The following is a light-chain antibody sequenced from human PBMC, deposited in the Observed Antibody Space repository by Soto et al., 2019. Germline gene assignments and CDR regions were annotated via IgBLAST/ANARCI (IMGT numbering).Light chain of an antibody. Sequence: IQLTQSPSSLSASIGDRVTITCRASQDIASYLAWYQQKPGNAPKLLIYAASTLHSGVPSRFSGSGSGTDFTLTISSLQPEVFVTYYCLPLTVNLLFGQGTKLEIK. V-gene: IGKV1-9*01. CDR2: AAS. CDR1: QDIASY. CDR3: LPLTVNLL. J-gene: IGKJ2*01.